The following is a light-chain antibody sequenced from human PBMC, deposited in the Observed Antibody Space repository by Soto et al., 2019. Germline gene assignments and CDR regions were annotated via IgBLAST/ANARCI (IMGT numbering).Light chain of an antibody. CDR1: SSNIGAGYD. Sequence: QSVLTQPPSVSGAPGQRVTISCTGSSSNIGAGYDVHWYQQLPGTAPKLLIYGNSNRPSGVPDRFSGSKSGTSASLAITGLQTDDEADYYRQSYDSSLSASNVFGTGTKVTVL. V-gene: IGLV1-40*01. J-gene: IGLJ1*01. CDR2: GNS. CDR3: QSYDSSLSASNV.